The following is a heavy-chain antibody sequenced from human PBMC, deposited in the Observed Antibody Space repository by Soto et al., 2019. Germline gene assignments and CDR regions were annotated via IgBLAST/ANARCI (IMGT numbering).Heavy chain of an antibody. D-gene: IGHD1-26*01. J-gene: IGHJ4*02. CDR1: GGSISSYY. CDR2: IYYSGST. Sequence: SETLSLTCTVSGGSISSYYWSWIRQPPGKGLEWIGYIYYSGSTNYNPSLKSRVTISVDTSKNQFSLKLSSVTAADTAVYYCARDRSGSYSVFDYWGQGTLVTVSS. CDR3: ARDRSGSYSVFDY. V-gene: IGHV4-59*01.